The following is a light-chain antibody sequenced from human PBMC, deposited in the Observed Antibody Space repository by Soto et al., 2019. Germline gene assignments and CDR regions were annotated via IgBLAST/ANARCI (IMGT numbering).Light chain of an antibody. CDR2: GAS. V-gene: IGKV1-39*01. Sequence: DIQMTQSPSSLSASVGDRVTITCRASQSISTYVNLYQQKPGKAPKFLIYGASSLQRGVPSRFSGSGSRTDFTRIISSLQPEDFATDFCQQSYSTPYTFGQGTKLEIK. CDR3: QQSYSTPYT. CDR1: QSISTY. J-gene: IGKJ2*01.